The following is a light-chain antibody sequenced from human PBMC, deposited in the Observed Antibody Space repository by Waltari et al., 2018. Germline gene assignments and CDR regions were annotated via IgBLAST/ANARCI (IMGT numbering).Light chain of an antibody. Sequence: DIQMTQSPSTLSPSVGDTVTITCRASQSISDYLAWYQQKPGKAPKLLIYDASTLKKGVPSRVSGSVSGTEFTLTISSLQPDDFATYYCQHYSGFSSRTFGQGTKVDIK. CDR1: QSISDY. CDR2: DAS. V-gene: IGKV1-5*01. J-gene: IGKJ1*01. CDR3: QHYSGFSSRT.